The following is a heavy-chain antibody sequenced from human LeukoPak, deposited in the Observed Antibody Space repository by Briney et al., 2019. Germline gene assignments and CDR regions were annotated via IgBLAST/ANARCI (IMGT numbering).Heavy chain of an antibody. D-gene: IGHD6-19*01. CDR3: ARQVTMAGIYNY. V-gene: IGHV4-39*01. J-gene: IGHJ4*02. Sequence: SETLSLTCTVSGGSISSSSYYWGWIRQPPGKGLEWIGEINHSGSTNYNPSLKSRVTMSVDTSKNQFSLKLSSVTAADTAVYYCARQVTMAGIYNYWGQGTLVTVSS. CDR1: GGSISSSSYY. CDR2: INHSGST.